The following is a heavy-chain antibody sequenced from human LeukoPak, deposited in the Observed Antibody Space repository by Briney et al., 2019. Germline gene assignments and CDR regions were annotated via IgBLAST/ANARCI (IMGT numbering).Heavy chain of an antibody. CDR3: ARVRITYYYDSSGYYYLGWFDP. Sequence: SVKVSCKASGYTFTNNFMHWVRQAPGQGLEWMGGIIPIFGTANYAQKFQGRVTITADKSTSTAYMELSSLRSEDTAVYYCARVRITYYYDSSGYYYLGWFDPWGQGTLVTVSS. CDR2: IIPIFGTA. D-gene: IGHD3-22*01. J-gene: IGHJ5*02. V-gene: IGHV1-69*06. CDR1: GYTFTNNF.